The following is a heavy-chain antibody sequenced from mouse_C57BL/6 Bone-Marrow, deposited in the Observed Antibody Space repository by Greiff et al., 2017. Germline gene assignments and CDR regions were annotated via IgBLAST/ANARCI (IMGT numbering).Heavy chain of an antibody. J-gene: IGHJ1*03. CDR2: IYPGDGDT. D-gene: IGHD1-1*01. V-gene: IGHV1-82*01. Sequence: VKLMESGPELVKPGASVKISCKASGYAFSSSWMNWVKQRPGKGLEWIGRIYPGDGDTNYNGKFKGKATLTADKSSSTAYMQISSLTSEDSAVYFCARRDYGSSGYWYFDVWGTGTTVTVSS. CDR3: ARRDYGSSGYWYFDV. CDR1: GYAFSSSW.